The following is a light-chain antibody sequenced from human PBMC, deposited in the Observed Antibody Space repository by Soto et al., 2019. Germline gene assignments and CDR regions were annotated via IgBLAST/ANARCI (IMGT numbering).Light chain of an antibody. J-gene: IGKJ1*01. Sequence: DIQMTQSPSTLSASVGDRVTITCRASESISSWLAWYQQKPGKAPKLLIYKASSLESGVPSRFSGSGSGTEFTLPISSLQPDDFATYYCQQYITYSWTFVQGTKVDI. V-gene: IGKV1-5*03. CDR1: ESISSW. CDR3: QQYITYSWT. CDR2: KAS.